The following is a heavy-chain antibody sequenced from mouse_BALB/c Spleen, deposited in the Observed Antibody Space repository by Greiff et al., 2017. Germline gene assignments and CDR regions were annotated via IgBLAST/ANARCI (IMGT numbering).Heavy chain of an antibody. V-gene: IGHV3-6*02. J-gene: IGHJ4*01. Sequence: EVQLQQSGPGLVKPSQSLSLTCSVTGYSITSGYYWNWIRQFPGNKLEWMGYISYDGSNNYNPSLKNRISITRDTSKNQFFLKLNSVTTEDTATYYCARDHRYDDAMDYWGQGTSVTVSS. CDR3: ARDHRYDDAMDY. CDR2: ISYDGSN. CDR1: GYSITSGYY. D-gene: IGHD2-14*01.